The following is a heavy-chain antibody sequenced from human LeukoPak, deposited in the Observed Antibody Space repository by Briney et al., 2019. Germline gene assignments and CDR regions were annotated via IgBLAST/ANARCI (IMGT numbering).Heavy chain of an antibody. Sequence: PSETLSLTRTVSGGSISSYYWSWIRQPPGKGLEWIGYIYYSGSTNYNPSLKSRVSISVDTSKNQFSLKVSSVTAADTAVYYCAIGYYYYYMDVWGKGTTVTVSS. CDR2: IYYSGST. V-gene: IGHV4-59*01. CDR1: GGSISSYY. D-gene: IGHD2-2*03. J-gene: IGHJ6*03. CDR3: AIGYYYYYMDV.